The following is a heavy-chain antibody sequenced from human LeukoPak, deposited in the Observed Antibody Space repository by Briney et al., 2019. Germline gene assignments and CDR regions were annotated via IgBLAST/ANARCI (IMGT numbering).Heavy chain of an antibody. CDR2: IYYSGST. J-gene: IGHJ4*02. V-gene: IGHV4-59*01. CDR1: GGSISSYY. D-gene: IGHD3-22*01. CDR3: ARGTYYYDSSGYYYVYYFDY. Sequence: SETLSLTCTVSGGSISSYYWSWIRQPPGKGLEWIGYIYYSGSTDYNPSLKSRVTISVDTSKNQFSLKLSSVTAADTAVYYCARGTYYYDSSGYYYVYYFDYWGQGTLVTVSS.